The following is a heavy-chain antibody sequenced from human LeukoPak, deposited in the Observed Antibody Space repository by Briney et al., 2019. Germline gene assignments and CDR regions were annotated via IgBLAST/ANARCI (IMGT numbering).Heavy chain of an antibody. CDR2: INHSGST. CDR3: ARTRYYYNSRSYGAPYYFDY. V-gene: IGHV4-34*01. CDR1: GGSFSGYY. Sequence: SETLSLTCAVYGGSFSGYYWSWIRQPPGKGLEWIGEINHSGSTNYNPSLKSRVTISVDTSKNQFSLKLSSVTAADMAVYYCARTRYYYNSRSYGAPYYFDYWGQGTLVTVSS. J-gene: IGHJ4*02. D-gene: IGHD3-10*01.